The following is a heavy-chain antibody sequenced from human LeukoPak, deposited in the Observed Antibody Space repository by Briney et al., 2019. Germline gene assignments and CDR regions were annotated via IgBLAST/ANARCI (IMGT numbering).Heavy chain of an antibody. Sequence: SETLSLTCTVSGGSISSYYWSWIRQPPGKGLEWIGYIYYSGSTNYNPSLKSRVTISVDTSKNQFSLKLSSVTAADTAVYYCAGHYDSSGYYSGYWGQGTLVTVSS. CDR3: AGHYDSSGYYSGY. CDR2: IYYSGST. D-gene: IGHD3-22*01. CDR1: GGSISSYY. J-gene: IGHJ4*02. V-gene: IGHV4-59*08.